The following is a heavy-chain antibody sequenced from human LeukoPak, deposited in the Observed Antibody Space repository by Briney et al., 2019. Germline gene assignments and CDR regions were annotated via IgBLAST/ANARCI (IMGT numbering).Heavy chain of an antibody. Sequence: GGSLRLSCAASGFTFSSYSMNWVRQAPGKGLEWVSSISSSSSYIYYADSVKGRFTISRDNAKNSLYLQMNSLRAEDTAVYYCARDSADFWSGYYRIASPYYFDYWGQGTLVTVSS. J-gene: IGHJ4*02. CDR1: GFTFSSYS. CDR2: ISSSSSYI. D-gene: IGHD3-3*01. CDR3: ARDSADFWSGYYRIASPYYFDY. V-gene: IGHV3-21*01.